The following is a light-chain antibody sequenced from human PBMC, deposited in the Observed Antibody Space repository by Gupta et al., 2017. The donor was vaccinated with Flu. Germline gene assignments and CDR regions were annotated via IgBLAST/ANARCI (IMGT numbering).Light chain of an antibody. V-gene: IGKV3-20*01. CDR1: QSVSSSY. CDR3: QQYGSSPLT. J-gene: IGKJ4*01. Sequence: ENVLTQSPGTLSLSPGERATLSCRASQSVSSSYLAWYQQKPGQAPRLLIYGASSRATGISDRFSGSGSGTDFTLTISRLEPEDFAVYYCQQYGSSPLTFGGGTKVEIK. CDR2: GAS.